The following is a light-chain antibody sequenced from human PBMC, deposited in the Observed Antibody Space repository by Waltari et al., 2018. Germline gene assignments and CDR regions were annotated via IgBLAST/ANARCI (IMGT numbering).Light chain of an antibody. V-gene: IGLV1-44*01. Sequence: QSVLTQPPSASGTPGQRVTISCSGSSSNIGSNTVHWYQQLPGTAPKLLIYTNKQRPSGVPDRFSGSKSGTSASLAISGLQSEDEADYYCEAWDDSLNGGVFGGGTKLTVL. CDR3: EAWDDSLNGGV. CDR1: SSNIGSNT. CDR2: TNK. J-gene: IGLJ3*02.